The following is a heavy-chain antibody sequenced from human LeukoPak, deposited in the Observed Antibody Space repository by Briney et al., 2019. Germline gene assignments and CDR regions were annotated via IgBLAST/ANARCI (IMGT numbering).Heavy chain of an antibody. J-gene: IGHJ4*02. Sequence: PSETLSHTCTVSGGSISTYYWSWIRQPAGKLLEWIGYIYISGGTNSNPSLKIGVTISVDTCKNQFSLKLSSVTAADTAVYYCARHDYYGSGSSYFDYWGQGTLVTVSS. CDR3: ARHDYYGSGSSYFDY. CDR2: IYISGGT. V-gene: IGHV4-59*08. CDR1: GGSISTYY. D-gene: IGHD3-10*01.